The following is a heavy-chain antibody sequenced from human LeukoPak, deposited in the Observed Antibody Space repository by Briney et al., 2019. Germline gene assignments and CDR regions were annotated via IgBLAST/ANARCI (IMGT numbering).Heavy chain of an antibody. J-gene: IGHJ4*02. CDR1: GFTVSSNY. CDR3: ARVGSGWLTFDY. CDR2: IYSGGST. V-gene: IGHV3-53*01. Sequence: GGSLRLSCAASGFTVSSNYMSWVRQAPGKGLEWVSVIYSGGSTYYADSVKGRFTISRDNTKNTLYLKMNSLRAEDTAVYYCARVGSGWLTFDYWGQGTLVTVSS. D-gene: IGHD6-19*01.